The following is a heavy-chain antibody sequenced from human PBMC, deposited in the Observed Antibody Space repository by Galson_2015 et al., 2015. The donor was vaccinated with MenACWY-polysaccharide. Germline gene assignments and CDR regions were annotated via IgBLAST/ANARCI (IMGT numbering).Heavy chain of an antibody. CDR1: GGSLSGSY. CDR3: ARSGTSTSWLYYYYGMDA. V-gene: IGHV4-59*01. J-gene: IGHJ6*02. CDR2: IYYSGST. Sequence: SETLSLTCTVSGGSLSGSYWSWTRQPPGKGLEWIGYIYYSGSTNYNPSLKSRVTTSLDISKNQFSLKLSSVTAADTAVYYCARSGTSTSWLYYYYGMDAWSQGTTVTVSS. D-gene: IGHD2-2*01.